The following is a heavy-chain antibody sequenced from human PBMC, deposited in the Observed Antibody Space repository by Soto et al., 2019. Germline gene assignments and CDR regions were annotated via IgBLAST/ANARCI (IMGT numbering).Heavy chain of an antibody. CDR2: ISWDGGST. CDR3: AKCNDFWSGDLRPKFDY. V-gene: IGHV3-43*01. Sequence: PGGSLRLSCAASGFTFDDYTMHWVRQAPGKGLEWVSLISWDGGSTYYADSVKGRFTISRDNSKNSLYLQMNSLRTEDTALYYCAKCNDFWSGDLRPKFDYWGQGTLVIGSS. D-gene: IGHD3-3*01. J-gene: IGHJ4*02. CDR1: GFTFDDYT.